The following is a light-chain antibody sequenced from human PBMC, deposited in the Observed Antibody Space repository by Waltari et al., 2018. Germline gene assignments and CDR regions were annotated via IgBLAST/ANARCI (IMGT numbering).Light chain of an antibody. CDR3: SSYAGSVV. J-gene: IGLJ3*02. Sequence: QSALTQPASVSGSRGQSITISCTGSCSDIGSYHVVSWYQHHPGKAPKLLIYGVNNRPSGVSNRFSGSKSGNTASLTISGLQAEDEADYYCSSYAGSVVFGGGTKLTVL. V-gene: IGLV2-23*02. CDR2: GVN. CDR1: CSDIGSYHV.